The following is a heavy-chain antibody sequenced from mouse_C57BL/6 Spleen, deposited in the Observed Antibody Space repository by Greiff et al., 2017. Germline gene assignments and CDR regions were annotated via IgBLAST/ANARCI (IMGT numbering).Heavy chain of an antibody. CDR2: ISDGGSYT. Sequence: EVNVVESGGGLVKPGGSLKLSCAASGFTFSSYAMSWVRQTPEKRLEWVATISDGGSYTYYPDNVKGRFTISRDNAKNNLYLQMSHLKSEDTAMYYYARDSSGFAYWGQGTLVTVSA. D-gene: IGHD3-1*01. CDR1: GFTFSSYA. CDR3: ARDSSGFAY. V-gene: IGHV5-4*01. J-gene: IGHJ3*01.